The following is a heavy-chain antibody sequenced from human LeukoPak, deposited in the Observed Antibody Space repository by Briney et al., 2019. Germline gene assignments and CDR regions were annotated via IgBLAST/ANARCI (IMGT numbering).Heavy chain of an antibody. J-gene: IGHJ6*03. V-gene: IGHV1-46*01. Sequence: ASAKVSCKASGYTFTSYYMHWVRQAPGQGLEWMGIINPSGGSTSYAQKFQGRVTMTRDTSTSTVYMELSSLRYEDTAVYYCARGLSAAGTNYYYYMDVWGKGTTVTVSS. CDR3: ARGLSAAGTNYYYYMDV. CDR2: INPSGGST. D-gene: IGHD6-13*01. CDR1: GYTFTSYY.